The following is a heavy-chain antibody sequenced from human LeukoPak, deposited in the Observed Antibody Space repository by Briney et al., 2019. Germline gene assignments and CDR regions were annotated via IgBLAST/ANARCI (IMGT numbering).Heavy chain of an antibody. CDR3: ASHLSPSYCSGGSCYLLNAYYFDY. Sequence: QPGGSLRLSCAASGFTFSSYEMNWVRQAPGKGLEWVSYISSSGSTIYYADSVKGRFTISRDNAKNSLYLQMNGLRAEDTAVYYCASHLSPSYCSGGSCYLLNAYYFDYWGQGTLVTVSS. CDR2: ISSSGSTI. J-gene: IGHJ4*02. V-gene: IGHV3-48*03. D-gene: IGHD2-15*01. CDR1: GFTFSSYE.